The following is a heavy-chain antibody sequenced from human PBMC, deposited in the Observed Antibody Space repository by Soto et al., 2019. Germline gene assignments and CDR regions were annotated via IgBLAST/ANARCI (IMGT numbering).Heavy chain of an antibody. CDR2: IYYSGST. CDR1: GGSISSSSYY. J-gene: IGHJ6*02. V-gene: IGHV4-39*01. Sequence: QLQLQESGPGLVKPSETLSLTCTVSGGSISSSSYYWGWIRQPPGKGLEWIGSIYYSGSTYYNPSLKSRVTISVDTSKNQFSLKLSSVTAADTAVYYCARHGCSSTSCQRGVYYYYGMDVWGQGTTVTVSS. CDR3: ARHGCSSTSCQRGVYYYYGMDV. D-gene: IGHD2-2*01.